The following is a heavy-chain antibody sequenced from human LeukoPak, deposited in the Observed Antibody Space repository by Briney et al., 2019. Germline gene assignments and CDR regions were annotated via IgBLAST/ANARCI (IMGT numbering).Heavy chain of an antibody. Sequence: SETLSLTCAVYGGSFSGYYWSWVRQPPGKGLEWIEFVYYTGSTNYSPSLKSRVTISVDTSKNQFSLKLRSVTAADTAVYYCARISSSNWYNERGAFDVWGQGTMVTVSS. V-gene: IGHV4-59*01. CDR1: GGSFSGYY. D-gene: IGHD6-13*01. J-gene: IGHJ3*01. CDR2: VYYTGST. CDR3: ARISSSNWYNERGAFDV.